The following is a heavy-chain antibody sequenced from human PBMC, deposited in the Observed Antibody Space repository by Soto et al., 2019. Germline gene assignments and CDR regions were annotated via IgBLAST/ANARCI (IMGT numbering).Heavy chain of an antibody. D-gene: IGHD3-16*01. CDR2: ISSNGGST. CDR1: GFTFSSYA. J-gene: IGHJ4*02. Sequence: PGGSLRLSCAASGFTFSSYAMHWVRQAPGKGLEYVSAISSNGGSTYYANSVKGRFTISRDNSKNTLYLQMGSLRAEDMAVYYCARFEGRLGDDYWGQGTLVTVSS. V-gene: IGHV3-64*01. CDR3: ARFEGRLGDDY.